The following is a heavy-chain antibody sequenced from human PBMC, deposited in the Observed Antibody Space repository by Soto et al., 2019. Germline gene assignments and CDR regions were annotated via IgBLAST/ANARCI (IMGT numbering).Heavy chain of an antibody. J-gene: IGHJ4*02. D-gene: IGHD3-16*02. V-gene: IGHV3-73*01. Sequence: GGSVRLSCGAAGFAFSGSAMHWVRQASGKGLEWVGRIRSKANSYATAYAASVKGRFTISRDDSKNTAYLQMNSLKTEDTAVYYCTTYYDYIWGSYRYEFGVPQSYAYWGQGTLVTVSS. CDR3: TTYYDYIWGSYRYEFGVPQSYAY. CDR2: IRSKANSYAT. CDR1: GFAFSGSA.